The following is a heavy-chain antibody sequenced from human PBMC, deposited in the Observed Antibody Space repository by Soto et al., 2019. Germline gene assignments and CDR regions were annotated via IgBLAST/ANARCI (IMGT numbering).Heavy chain of an antibody. D-gene: IGHD2-15*01. J-gene: IGHJ4*02. CDR3: ARGKTQDIVVVVAAAPYYFDY. CDR1: GGSIRSSSYY. V-gene: IGHV4-39*07. Sequence: SETLSLTCTVSGGSIRSSSYYWGWIRQPPGKGLEWIGSINHSGSTNYNPSLKSRVTISVDTSKNQFSLKLSSVTAADTAVYYCARGKTQDIVVVVAAAPYYFDYWGQGTLVTVSS. CDR2: INHSGST.